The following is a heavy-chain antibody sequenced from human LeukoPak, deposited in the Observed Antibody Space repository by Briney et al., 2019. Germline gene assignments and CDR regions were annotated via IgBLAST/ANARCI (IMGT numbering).Heavy chain of an antibody. CDR3: ARGHYDSSGYNEYFDY. D-gene: IGHD3-22*01. Sequence: SETLSLTCTVSGGSISSYYWSWIWQPAGKGLEWIGRIYTSGSTNYNPSLKSRVTMSVDTSKNQFSLKLSSVTAADTAVYYCARGHYDSSGYNEYFDYWGQGTLVTVSS. J-gene: IGHJ4*02. CDR1: GGSISSYY. V-gene: IGHV4-4*07. CDR2: IYTSGST.